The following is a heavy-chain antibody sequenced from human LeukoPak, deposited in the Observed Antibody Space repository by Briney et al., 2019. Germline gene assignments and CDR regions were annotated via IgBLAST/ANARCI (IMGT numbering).Heavy chain of an antibody. Sequence: GGSLRLSCAASGFTVSSNYMSWVRQAPGKGLEWVSVIYSGGSTSYADSVKGRFTISRDNSKNTLYLQMNSLRAEDTAVYYCARLEDYYYYMDVWGKGTTVTISS. CDR3: ARLEDYYYYMDV. J-gene: IGHJ6*03. CDR1: GFTVSSNY. V-gene: IGHV3-66*01. CDR2: IYSGGST.